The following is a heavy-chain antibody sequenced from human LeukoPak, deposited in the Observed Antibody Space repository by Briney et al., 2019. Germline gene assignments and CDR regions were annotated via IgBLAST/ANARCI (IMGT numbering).Heavy chain of an antibody. CDR1: GYTFTDYA. D-gene: IGHD2-21*01. V-gene: IGHV1-18*01. Sequence: EASVKVSCKASGYTFTDYAITWVRQAPGQGLEGMGWIGTYNTNTNYAQKFQDRVAMTTDTSTSTAYMEVRSLRSDDTAIYYCARRSYCGVDCYGKALDYWGQGTLVTVSS. CDR3: ARRSYCGVDCYGKALDY. J-gene: IGHJ4*02. CDR2: IGTYNTNT.